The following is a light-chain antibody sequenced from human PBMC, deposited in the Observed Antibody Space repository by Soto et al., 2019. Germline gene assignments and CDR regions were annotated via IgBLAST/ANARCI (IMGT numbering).Light chain of an antibody. Sequence: SSELTQPPSVSVAPGKTARITCGGYNIGSKSVHWYQQKPGQAPVLIIYYDSDRPSGIPERFSGSNSGNTATLTISRVEAGDEADYFCQVWDSSSDHWVFGGGTKLTVL. J-gene: IGLJ3*02. CDR1: NIGSKS. CDR3: QVWDSSSDHWV. CDR2: YDS. V-gene: IGLV3-21*04.